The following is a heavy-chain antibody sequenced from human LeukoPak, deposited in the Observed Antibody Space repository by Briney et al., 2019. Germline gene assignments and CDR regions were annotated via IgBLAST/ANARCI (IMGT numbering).Heavy chain of an antibody. V-gene: IGHV4-61*02. CDR3: ARDYPLLHYYDSSGALDY. CDR2: IYTSGST. J-gene: IGHJ4*02. CDR1: GGSISSGSYY. Sequence: PSETLSLTCTVSGGSISSGSYYWSWIRQPAGKGLEWSGRIYTSGSTNYNPSLKSRVTISVDTSKNQFSLKLSSVTAADTAVYYCARDYPLLHYYDSSGALDYWGQGTLVTVSS. D-gene: IGHD3-22*01.